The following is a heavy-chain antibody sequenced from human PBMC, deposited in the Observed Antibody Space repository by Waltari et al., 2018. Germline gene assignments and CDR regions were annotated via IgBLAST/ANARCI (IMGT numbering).Heavy chain of an antibody. CDR2: IYHAGGT. Sequence: QVQLQESGPGLVKPSETLSLTCDVSGYSINSGYYWGWIRQSPGKGLEGIATIYHAGGTFYNPSLKSRVTISMDTSKNQFSLKLNSVTAADTAVYFCSRQVLGYCTSAACRRLESWGQGTLVTVSS. J-gene: IGHJ4*02. CDR1: GYSINSGYY. V-gene: IGHV4-38-2*01. D-gene: IGHD2-2*03. CDR3: SRQVLGYCTSAACRRLES.